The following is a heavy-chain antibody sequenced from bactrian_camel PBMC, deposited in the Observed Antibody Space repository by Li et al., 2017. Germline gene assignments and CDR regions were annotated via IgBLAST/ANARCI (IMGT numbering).Heavy chain of an antibody. CDR1: QYTDITNC. V-gene: IGHV3S1*01. D-gene: IGHD5*01. CDR2: IYTGDGSA. J-gene: IGHJ4*01. CDR3: AQSCTLDWVPPFERPT. Sequence: HVQLVESGGGSVQPGGSLRLTCVISQYTDITNCMGWFRRAPGKEPEGVATIYTGDGSAYYGDSVKGRFTISKDNAKNTVDLQMNDLKPEESGTYYCAQSCTLDWVPPFERPTGARGPRSPSP.